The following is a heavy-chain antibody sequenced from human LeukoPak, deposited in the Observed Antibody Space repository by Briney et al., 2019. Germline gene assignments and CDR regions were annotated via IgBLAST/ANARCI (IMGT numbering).Heavy chain of an antibody. CDR1: GGTFSSYA. D-gene: IGHD3-22*01. Sequence: SVKVSCKAPGGTFSSYAISWVRQAPGQGLEWMGGIIPIFGTANHAQKFQGRVTITADESTSTAYMELSSLRSEDTAVYYCARQIYYYDSSGYWFDYWGQGTLVTVSS. J-gene: IGHJ4*02. CDR2: IIPIFGTA. CDR3: ARQIYYYDSSGYWFDY. V-gene: IGHV1-69*13.